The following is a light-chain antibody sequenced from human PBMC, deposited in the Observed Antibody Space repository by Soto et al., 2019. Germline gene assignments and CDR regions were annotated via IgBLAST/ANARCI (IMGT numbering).Light chain of an antibody. CDR3: QQYASSPNT. V-gene: IGKV3-20*01. CDR1: QSLSSTY. J-gene: IGKJ2*01. Sequence: EIILTQSPGTLSLSPGERASLSCRASQSLSSTYLAWYQQKPGKAPRLLIFGASSRATGVPDRFVGSGSGIDCTLTITRLEPEDFVVYYCQQYASSPNTFGQGTKLEIK. CDR2: GAS.